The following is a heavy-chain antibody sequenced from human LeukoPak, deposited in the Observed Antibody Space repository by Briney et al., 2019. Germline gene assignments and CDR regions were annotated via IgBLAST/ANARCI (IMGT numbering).Heavy chain of an antibody. V-gene: IGHV4-38-2*01. CDR2: IYRSGNT. D-gene: IGHD3-9*01. J-gene: IGHJ3*02. CDR1: GYSISSGYY. Sequence: WETLSLTCAVSGYSISSGYYWGWIWQPPGEGLEWIGSIYRSGNTYYNPSLKSQVTISVDTSKNQFSLKLSSVTAADTAVYYCGRHDILGSSARIVALDIWGQGTMVTVSS. CDR3: GRHDILGSSARIVALDI.